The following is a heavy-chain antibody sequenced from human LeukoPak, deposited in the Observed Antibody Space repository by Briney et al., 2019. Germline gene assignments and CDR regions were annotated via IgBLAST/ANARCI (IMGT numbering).Heavy chain of an antibody. J-gene: IGHJ6*02. CDR1: GGSISGYY. CDR2: IYYSGST. Sequence: SETLSLTCTVSGGSISGYYWTWIRQPPGKGLECIGYIYYSGSTNYNPSLKSRVTISVDTSKNQFSLKLSSVTAADTAVYFCVRIMAVRGAPDYFHYGIDVWGQGTTVTVSS. D-gene: IGHD3-10*01. CDR3: VRIMAVRGAPDYFHYGIDV. V-gene: IGHV4-59*01.